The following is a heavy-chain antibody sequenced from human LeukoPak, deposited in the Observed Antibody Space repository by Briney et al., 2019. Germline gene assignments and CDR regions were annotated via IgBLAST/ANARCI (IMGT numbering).Heavy chain of an antibody. CDR1: GFTFDDYV. CDR3: AKGGRGRYNWNDALSY. V-gene: IGHV3-9*01. D-gene: IGHD1-1*01. CDR2: ISWNSGSI. J-gene: IGHJ4*02. Sequence: GRSLRLSCAASGFTFDDYVMHWVRQAPGKGLEWVAGISWNSGSIGYADSVKGRFTISRDNAKNSLYLQMNSLRAEDTAVYYCAKGGRGRYNWNDALSYWGQGTLVTVFS.